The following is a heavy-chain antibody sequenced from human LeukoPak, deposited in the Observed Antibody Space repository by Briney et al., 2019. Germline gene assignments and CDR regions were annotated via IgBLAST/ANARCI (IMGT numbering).Heavy chain of an antibody. D-gene: IGHD1-26*01. CDR2: ISYDGSNT. J-gene: IGHJ4*02. CDR3: ARAVGKGHRNFVY. Sequence: GRSLRLSCAASGFTFSTYHMHWVRQAPGKGLEWVTVISYDGSNTYYADSVKGRFTISRDNAKNTLYLQMNSLRTEDTAVYYCARAVGKGHRNFVYWGQGTLVTVSS. CDR1: GFTFSTYH. V-gene: IGHV3-30-3*01.